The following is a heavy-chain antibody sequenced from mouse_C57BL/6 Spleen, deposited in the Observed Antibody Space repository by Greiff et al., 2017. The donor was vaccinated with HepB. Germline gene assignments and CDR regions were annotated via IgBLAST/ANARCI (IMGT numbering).Heavy chain of an antibody. CDR3: AKTVVATEAY. D-gene: IGHD1-1*01. CDR2: ISSGSSTI. Sequence: EVQLVESGGGLVKPGGSLKLSCAASGFTFSDYGMHWVRQAPEKGLEWVAYISSGSSTIYYADTVKGRFTISRDNAKNTLFLQMTSLRSEDTAMYYCAKTVVATEAYWGQGTLVTVSA. V-gene: IGHV5-17*01. J-gene: IGHJ3*01. CDR1: GFTFSDYG.